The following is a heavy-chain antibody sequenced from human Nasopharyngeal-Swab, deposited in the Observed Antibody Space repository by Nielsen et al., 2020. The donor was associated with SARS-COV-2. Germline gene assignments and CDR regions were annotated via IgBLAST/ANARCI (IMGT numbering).Heavy chain of an antibody. CDR3: ARGAFGLDHSWFDP. J-gene: IGHJ5*02. D-gene: IGHD3/OR15-3a*01. V-gene: IGHV1-8*01. Sequence: WVRQAPGKGLEWMGWMNPKSGEVGYEQKFQGRVTVTRNTATATAYMELSGLRHEDTAVYYCARGAFGLDHSWFDPWGQGTLVTVSS. CDR2: MNPKSGEV.